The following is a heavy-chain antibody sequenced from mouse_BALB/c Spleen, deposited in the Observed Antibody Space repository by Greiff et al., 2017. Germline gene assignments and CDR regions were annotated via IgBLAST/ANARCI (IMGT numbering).Heavy chain of an antibody. J-gene: IGHJ2*01. V-gene: IGHV5-6*01. CDR2: ISSGGSYT. CDR1: GFTFSSYG. Sequence: EVKLMESGGDLVKPGGSLKLSCAASGFTFSSYGMSWVRQTPDKRLEWVATISSGGSYTYYPDSVKGRFTISRDNAKNTLYLQMSSLKSEDTAMYYCARHGDYDGFDYWGQGTTLTVSS. CDR3: ARHGDYDGFDY. D-gene: IGHD2-4*01.